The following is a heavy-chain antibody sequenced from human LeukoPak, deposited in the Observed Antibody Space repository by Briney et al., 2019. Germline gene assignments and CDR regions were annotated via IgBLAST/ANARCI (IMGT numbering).Heavy chain of an antibody. J-gene: IGHJ6*02. D-gene: IGHD6-19*01. CDR1: GFTFSDYA. CDR3: ARESIAVAGHYYYGMDV. CDR2: ISGSGGSI. V-gene: IGHV3-23*01. Sequence: GGSLRLSCTASGFTFSDYAMSWVRQAPGEGLEWVSGISGSGGSIRYADSVKGRFTISRDNSKNTLYLQMNSLRAEDTAVYYCARESIAVAGHYYYGMDVWGQGTTVTVSS.